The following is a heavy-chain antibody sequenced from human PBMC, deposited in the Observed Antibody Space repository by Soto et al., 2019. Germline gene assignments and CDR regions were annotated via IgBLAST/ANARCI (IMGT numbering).Heavy chain of an antibody. V-gene: IGHV3-23*01. D-gene: IGHD2-21*01. J-gene: IGHJ4*02. CDR2: SRGTGGST. CDR3: AKSGAGVVVEATAFDS. Sequence: EVQLLESGGGLVQPGGSLRLSCAASGFTFDNYAMTWVRQAPGKGLEWVAASRGTGGSTYHADSVKGRFTISRDNPKNMLYLERNSLRAEDTAVYYWAKSGAGVVVEATAFDSWGQGTLVTVSS. CDR1: GFTFDNYA.